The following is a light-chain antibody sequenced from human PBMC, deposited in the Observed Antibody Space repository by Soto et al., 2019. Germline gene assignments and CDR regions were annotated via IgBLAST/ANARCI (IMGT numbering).Light chain of an antibody. CDR3: SSYTSSSTWV. Sequence: QSALTQPASVSGSPGQSIAISCTGTSSDVGGYNYVSWYQQHPGKTPNLMIYDVSNRPSGVSNRFSGSKSGNTASLPISGLQAEDEADYYCSSYTSSSTWVLGGGTKLTVL. CDR1: SSDVGGYNY. J-gene: IGLJ3*02. V-gene: IGLV2-14*01. CDR2: DVS.